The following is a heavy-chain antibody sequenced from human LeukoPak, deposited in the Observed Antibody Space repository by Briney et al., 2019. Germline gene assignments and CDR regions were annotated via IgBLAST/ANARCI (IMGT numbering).Heavy chain of an antibody. CDR3: ARVTSLTGTIFDS. CDR1: GFTFSSCW. CDR2: INSDGSST. D-gene: IGHD1-7*01. J-gene: IGHJ4*02. Sequence: PGGSLRLSCAASGFTFSSCWMHWVRQDPGKGLVWVARINSDGSSTSYADSVKGRFTISRDNAKNTLYLQMSSLRVEDTAVYYCARVTSLTGTIFDSGCQGTLVKVSS. V-gene: IGHV3-74*01.